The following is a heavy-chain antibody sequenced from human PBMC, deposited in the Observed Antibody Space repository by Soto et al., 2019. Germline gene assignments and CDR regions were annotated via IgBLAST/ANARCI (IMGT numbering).Heavy chain of an antibody. CDR2: IYYSGST. V-gene: IGHV4-39*01. D-gene: IGHD2-2*02. CDR3: ARPTSGTSCYIVN. CDR1: GGSISSSSYY. J-gene: IGHJ4*02. Sequence: PSETLSLTCTVSGGSISSSSYYWGWIRQPPGKGLEWIGSIYYSGSTYYNPSLKSRVTISVDTSKNQFSLKLSSVTAADTAVYYCARPTSGTSCYIVNWGQGTLITVSS.